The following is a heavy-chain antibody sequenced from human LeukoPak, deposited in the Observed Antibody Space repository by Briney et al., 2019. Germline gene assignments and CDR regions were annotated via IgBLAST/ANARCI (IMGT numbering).Heavy chain of an antibody. CDR2: IKQDGSEK. Sequence: GSLRLSCAASGFTFSSYWMSWVRQAPGKGLEWVANIKQDGSEKYYVDSVKGRFTISRDNAKNSLYLQMNSLRGEDTAVYYCARSVVRGVIRLDYWGQGTLVTVSS. CDR3: ARSVVRGVIRLDY. J-gene: IGHJ4*02. D-gene: IGHD3-10*01. CDR1: GFTFSSYW. V-gene: IGHV3-7*01.